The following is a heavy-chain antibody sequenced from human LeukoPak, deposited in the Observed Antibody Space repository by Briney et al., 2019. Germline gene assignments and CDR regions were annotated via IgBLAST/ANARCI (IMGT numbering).Heavy chain of an antibody. CDR3: PRAAGPYYHDSSGQLPDY. CDR1: VFTFRSSW. D-gene: IGHD3-22*01. Sequence: GGALRLSCVSSVFTFRSSWMSWVRPAPGKGREWVANIKQDGSEKYNVDSVKGRFTISRDNPKNALYLQMNSLRAEDTPVYYCPRAAGPYYHDSSGQLPDYWGRGTLVTVSS. CDR2: IKQDGSEK. V-gene: IGHV3-7*01. J-gene: IGHJ4*02.